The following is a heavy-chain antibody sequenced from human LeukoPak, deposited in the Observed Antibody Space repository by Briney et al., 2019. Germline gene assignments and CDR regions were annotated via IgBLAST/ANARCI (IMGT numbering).Heavy chain of an antibody. CDR2: IHQDGSEK. V-gene: IGHV3-7*05. D-gene: IGHD1-26*01. CDR1: GFTFSSYW. Sequence: GGSLRLSCAASGFTFSSYWMTWVRQAPGKGLEWVANIHQDGSEKYYVDSVKGRFTISRDNSKNTLYLQMNSLRAEDTAVYYCAKDRGVGATTPAGGDYWGQGTLVTVSS. J-gene: IGHJ4*02. CDR3: AKDRGVGATTPAGGDY.